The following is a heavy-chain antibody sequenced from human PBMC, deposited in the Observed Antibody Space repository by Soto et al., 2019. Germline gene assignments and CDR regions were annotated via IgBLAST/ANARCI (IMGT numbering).Heavy chain of an antibody. Sequence: SVKVSCKASGGTPSNSAISWVRQAPGQGLEWMGGIIPVFGLVKYAQNFQGRVTITADESTNTAYMELSSVTAADTAVYYCARGQGSSWRYYYYGMDVWGQGTTVTVSS. D-gene: IGHD6-13*01. J-gene: IGHJ6*02. V-gene: IGHV1-69*13. CDR2: IIPVFGLV. CDR3: ARGQGSSWRYYYYGMDV. CDR1: GGTPSNSA.